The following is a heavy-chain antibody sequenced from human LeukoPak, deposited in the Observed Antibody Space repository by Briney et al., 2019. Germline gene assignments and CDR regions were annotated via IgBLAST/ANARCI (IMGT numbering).Heavy chain of an antibody. V-gene: IGHV1-2*02. Sequence: ASVKVSCKASGYTFTGYYMHWVRQAPGQGLEWMGWINPNSGGTNYAQKFQGRVTMTRDTSISTAYMELSRLRPDDTAVYYCAREWRGYSYGPYYYYYGMDVWGQGATVTVSS. D-gene: IGHD5-18*01. CDR1: GYTFTGYY. CDR2: INPNSGGT. CDR3: AREWRGYSYGPYYYYYGMDV. J-gene: IGHJ6*02.